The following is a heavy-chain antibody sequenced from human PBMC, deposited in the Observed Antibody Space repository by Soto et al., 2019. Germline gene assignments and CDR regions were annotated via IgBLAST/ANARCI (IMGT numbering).Heavy chain of an antibody. CDR3: ARDRRWLTRGPNNWLDL. Sequence: LPFTVSGGCVNSGDYYWTWDRQPPGKGLEWIGYIYYDGNSQHNPSLKSRVTMSIDTSKNQFSLNLSSVTAADTAVYYCARDRRWLTRGPNNWLDLWGQGTQVTV. CDR2: IYYDGNS. D-gene: IGHD5-12*01. J-gene: IGHJ5*02. CDR1: GGCVNSGDYY. V-gene: IGHV4-30-4*01.